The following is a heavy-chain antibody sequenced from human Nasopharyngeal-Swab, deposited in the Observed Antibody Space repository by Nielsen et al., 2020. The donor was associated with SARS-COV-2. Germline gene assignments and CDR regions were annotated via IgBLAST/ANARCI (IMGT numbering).Heavy chain of an antibody. CDR3: ARGILRGYSYGYYYYMDV. D-gene: IGHD5-18*01. V-gene: IGHV4-31*03. J-gene: IGHJ6*03. CDR2: IYYSGRT. CDR1: GGSISSGGYY. Sequence: SETLSLTCTVSGGSISSGGYYWSWIRQHPGKGLEWIGYIYYSGRTYYNPSLKSRVTISVDTSKNQFSLKLSSVTAADTAVYYCARGILRGYSYGYYYYMDVWGKGTTVTVSS.